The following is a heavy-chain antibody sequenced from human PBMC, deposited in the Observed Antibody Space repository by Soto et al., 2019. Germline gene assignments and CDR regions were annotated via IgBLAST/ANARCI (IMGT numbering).Heavy chain of an antibody. CDR1: GFTFSDYW. Sequence: EVQLVESGEGLVQPGGSLRLSCAASGFTFSDYWMHWVRQTPGTGLVWVARINSDESRREYADSVKGRFTISRDNAKNTLYLQMNSLRGDDTAVYYCARAPPSGASSYDSWGRGILVTVSS. CDR2: INSDESRR. V-gene: IGHV3-74*03. CDR3: ARAPPSGASSYDS. J-gene: IGHJ4*02. D-gene: IGHD6-6*01.